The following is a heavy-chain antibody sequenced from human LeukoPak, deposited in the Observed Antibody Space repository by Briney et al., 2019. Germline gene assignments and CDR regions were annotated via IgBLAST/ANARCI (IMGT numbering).Heavy chain of an antibody. J-gene: IGHJ4*02. Sequence: GASVKVSCKASGYTFTSYGISWVRQAPGQGLEWMGWISAYNGNTNYAQKLQGRVTMTTDTSTSTAYMELRSLRSDDTAVYYCARATSYYYDSSGYYCFDYWGQGTLVTVSS. CDR2: ISAYNGNT. D-gene: IGHD3-22*01. CDR3: ARATSYYYDSSGYYCFDY. CDR1: GYTFTSYG. V-gene: IGHV1-18*01.